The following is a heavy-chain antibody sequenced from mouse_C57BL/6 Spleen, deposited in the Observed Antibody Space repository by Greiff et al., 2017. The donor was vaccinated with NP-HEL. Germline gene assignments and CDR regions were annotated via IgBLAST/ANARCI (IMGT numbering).Heavy chain of an antibody. J-gene: IGHJ2*01. CDR2: ISYDGSN. CDR3: ARAIVYFDY. Sequence: DVKLQESGPGLVKPSQSLSLTCSVTGYSITSGYYWNWIRQFPGNKLEWMGYISYDGSNNYNPSLKKRISITRDTSKNQFFLKLNSVTTEDTATYYCARAIVYFDYWGQGTTLTVSS. V-gene: IGHV3-6*01. D-gene: IGHD2-12*01. CDR1: GYSITSGYY.